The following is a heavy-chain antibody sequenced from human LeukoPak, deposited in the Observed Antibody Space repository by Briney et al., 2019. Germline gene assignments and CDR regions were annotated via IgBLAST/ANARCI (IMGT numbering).Heavy chain of an antibody. CDR2: INSDGSST. CDR1: GFAFSSNW. CDR3: GTTTLSATWNY. V-gene: IGHV3-74*01. J-gene: IGHJ4*02. Sequence: GGSLRLSCAASGFAFSSNWMHWVRQPPGKGLVWVSRINSDGSSTSYADSVKGRFTVSRDTSENTLFLQMNSLRVEDTAVYYCGTTTLSATWNYWGQGTLVTVSS. D-gene: IGHD1-1*01.